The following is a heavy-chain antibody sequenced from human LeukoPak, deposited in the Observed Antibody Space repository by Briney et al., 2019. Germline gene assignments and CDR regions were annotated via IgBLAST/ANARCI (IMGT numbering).Heavy chain of an antibody. CDR2: IYYSGST. CDR3: ARQGSSWLDWYFDL. V-gene: IGHV4-59*08. CDR1: GGSISSYY. D-gene: IGHD6-13*01. Sequence: SETLSLTRTVSGGSISSYYWSWIRQPPGKGLEWIGYIYYSGSTNYNPSLKSRVTISVDTSKNQFSLKLSSVTAADTAVYYCARQGSSWLDWYFDLWGRGTLVTVSS. J-gene: IGHJ2*01.